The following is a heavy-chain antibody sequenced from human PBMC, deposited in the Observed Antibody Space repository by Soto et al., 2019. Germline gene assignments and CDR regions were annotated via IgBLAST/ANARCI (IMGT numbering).Heavy chain of an antibody. CDR3: AKAGDTGNHYFDR. D-gene: IGHD5-18*01. CDR2: ISGRGDFT. V-gene: IGHV3-23*01. CDR1: GFAFSSYA. Sequence: EVQVLESGGGLVQPGGSLRLSCAASGFAFSSYAMSWVRQAPGKGLERVSSISGRGDFTYYADSVRGRFTVSRDNSMDTLSLQMNGLRAEDTAIYYGAKAGDTGNHYFDRWGQGTLVTVSS. J-gene: IGHJ4*02.